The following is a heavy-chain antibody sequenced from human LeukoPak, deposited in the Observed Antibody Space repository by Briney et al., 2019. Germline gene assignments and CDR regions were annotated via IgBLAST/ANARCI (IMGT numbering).Heavy chain of an antibody. CDR2: IRYSGST. CDR3: ARAPFYYYMDV. Sequence: PSETPSLTCTVSGGSMSNYYWSWIRQPPGKGLEWIAYIRYSGSTNYNPSPKSRVTISIDTSKNQFSLKLSSATAADTAVYYCARAPFYYYMDVWGKGTTVTVSS. J-gene: IGHJ6*03. V-gene: IGHV4-59*01. CDR1: GGSMSNYY.